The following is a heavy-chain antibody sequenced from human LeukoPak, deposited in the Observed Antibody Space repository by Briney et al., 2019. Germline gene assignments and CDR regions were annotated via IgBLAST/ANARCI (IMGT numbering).Heavy chain of an antibody. CDR1: GYTFTSYF. V-gene: IGHV1-24*01. CDR2: FDPEDGET. J-gene: IGHJ6*02. CDR3: ATDGSPDGYNSHYYYYGMGV. D-gene: IGHD5-24*01. Sequence: ASVKVSCKAFGYTFTSYFMHWVRQAPGKGLEWMGGFDPEDGETIYAQKFQGRVTMTEDTSTDTAYMELSSLRSEDTAVYYCATDGSPDGYNSHYYYYGMGVWGQGTTVTVSS.